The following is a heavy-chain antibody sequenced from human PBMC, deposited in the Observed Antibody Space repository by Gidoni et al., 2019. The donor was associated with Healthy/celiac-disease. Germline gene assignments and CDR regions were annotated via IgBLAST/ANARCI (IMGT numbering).Heavy chain of an antibody. CDR1: GFTFSAYY. CDR2: ISSSGSTI. V-gene: IGHV3-11*01. Sequence: QVQLVESGGGLVKPGGSLRLSCAASGFTFSAYYLSWLRQAPGKGLEWVSYISSSGSTIYYADSVKGRFTISRDNAKNSLYLQMNSLRAEDTAVYYCARVHRGLQSHVGFYALYYFDYWGQGTLVTVSS. D-gene: IGHD4-4*01. CDR3: ARVHRGLQSHVGFYALYYFDY. J-gene: IGHJ4*02.